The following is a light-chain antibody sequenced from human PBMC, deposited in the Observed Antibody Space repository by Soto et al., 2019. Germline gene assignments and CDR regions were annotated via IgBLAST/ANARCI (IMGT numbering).Light chain of an antibody. V-gene: IGKV1-39*01. CDR3: QQSYSTPPGT. CDR2: SAS. CDR1: QTISRY. J-gene: IGKJ2*01. Sequence: DIQMTQSPSSLSASVADRVTITCRASQTISRYLNWYQQKPGKAPKLLIYSASSLQGGVPSRFSGSGSGTDFTLTISSLQPEDFATYYCQQSYSTPPGTFGQGTKLEIK.